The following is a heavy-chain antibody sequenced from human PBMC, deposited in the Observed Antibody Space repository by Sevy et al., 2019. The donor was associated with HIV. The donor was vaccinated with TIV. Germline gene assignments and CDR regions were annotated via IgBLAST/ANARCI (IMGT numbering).Heavy chain of an antibody. Sequence: GGSLRLSCAASGFTFSSYSMNWVRQAPGKGLKWVSYISSSSSTIYYADSVKGRFTISRDNAKNSLYLQMNSLRDEDTAVYYCAREESSSWSSFDYWGQRTLVTVSS. CDR3: AREESSSWSSFDY. V-gene: IGHV3-48*02. CDR1: GFTFSSYS. CDR2: ISSSSSTI. J-gene: IGHJ4*02. D-gene: IGHD6-13*01.